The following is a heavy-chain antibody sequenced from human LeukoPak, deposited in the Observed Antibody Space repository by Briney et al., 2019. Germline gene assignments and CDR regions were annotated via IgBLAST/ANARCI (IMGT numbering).Heavy chain of an antibody. CDR3: AGGSGYYPSTYYYYYYYMDV. J-gene: IGHJ6*03. D-gene: IGHD3-3*01. Sequence: ASVKVSCKASGGTFSSYAISWVRQAPGQGLEWMGGIIPIFGTANYAQKFQGRVTITADKSTSTAYMELSSLRSEDTAVYYCAGGSGYYPSTYYYYYYYMDVWGKGTTVTVSS. CDR1: GGTFSSYA. CDR2: IIPIFGTA. V-gene: IGHV1-69*06.